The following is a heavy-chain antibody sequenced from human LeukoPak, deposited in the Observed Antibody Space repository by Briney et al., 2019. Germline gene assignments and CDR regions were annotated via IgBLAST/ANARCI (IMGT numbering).Heavy chain of an antibody. Sequence: ASVKVSCKASGYTFTSYAMHWVRQAPGQRLEWMGWINAGNGKTKYSQKFQGRVTITRDTSASTAYMELSSLRSEDTAVYYCARDLRVHSISYYYGSGPPVYWSQGTLVTVSS. D-gene: IGHD3-10*01. CDR3: ARDLRVHSISYYYGSGPPVY. V-gene: IGHV1-3*01. CDR2: INAGNGKT. J-gene: IGHJ4*02. CDR1: GYTFTSYA.